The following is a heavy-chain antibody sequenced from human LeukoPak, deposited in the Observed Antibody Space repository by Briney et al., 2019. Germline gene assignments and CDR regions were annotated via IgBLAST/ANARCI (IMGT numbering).Heavy chain of an antibody. CDR3: AKGIYSSGWSYFDY. CDR2: LSGSGITT. D-gene: IGHD6-19*01. CDR1: GFTFSNSA. J-gene: IGHJ4*01. Sequence: GGSLRLSCAASGFTFSNSAMSWVRQAPGKGLEWVSTLSGSGITTYYADSVKGRFTISRDNSKNTLYLQMNSLRAEDTAVYYSAKGIYSSGWSYFDYWGHGTLVAVSS. V-gene: IGHV3-23*01.